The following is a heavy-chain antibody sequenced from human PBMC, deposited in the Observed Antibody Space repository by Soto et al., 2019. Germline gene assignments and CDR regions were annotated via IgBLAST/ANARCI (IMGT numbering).Heavy chain of an antibody. CDR2: IYYSGST. CDR3: ARQGYSSGWYGVSLDAFDI. D-gene: IGHD6-19*01. J-gene: IGHJ3*02. Sequence: QLQLQESGPGLVKPSETLSLTCTVSGGSISSSSYYWGWIRQPPGKGLEWIGSIYYSGSTYYNPSLKSRVTISVDTSKNQFSLKLSSVTAADTAVYYCARQGYSSGWYGVSLDAFDIWGQGTMVTVSS. CDR1: GGSISSSSYY. V-gene: IGHV4-39*01.